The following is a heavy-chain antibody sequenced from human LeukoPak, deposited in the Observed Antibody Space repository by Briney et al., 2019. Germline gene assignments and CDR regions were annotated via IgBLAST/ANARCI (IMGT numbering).Heavy chain of an antibody. CDR1: GGSFSGYY. Sequence: SETLSLTCAVYGGSFSGYYWSWIRQPPGKGLEWIGEINHSGSTNYNPSLKSRVTISVDTSKNQFSLKLSSATAADTAVYYCARGGDCTNGVCYKNWFDPWGQGTLVTVSS. CDR2: INHSGST. D-gene: IGHD2-8*01. J-gene: IGHJ5*02. CDR3: ARGGDCTNGVCYKNWFDP. V-gene: IGHV4-34*01.